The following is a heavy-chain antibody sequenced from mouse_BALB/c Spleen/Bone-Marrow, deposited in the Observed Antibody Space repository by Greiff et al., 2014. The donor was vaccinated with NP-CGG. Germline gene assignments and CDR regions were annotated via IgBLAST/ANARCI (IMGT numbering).Heavy chain of an antibody. D-gene: IGHD1-1*01. J-gene: IGHJ3*01. CDR1: GFNIKDTY. V-gene: IGHV14-3*02. CDR3: ASYYYGSSSFAY. Sequence: EVKLQESGAELVKPGASVKLSCTASGFNIKDTYMHWVKQRPEQGLEWIGRIDPANGNTKYDPKFQGKATITADTSSNTAYLQLSSLTSEDTAVHYCASYYYGSSSFAYWGQGTLVTVSA. CDR2: IDPANGNT.